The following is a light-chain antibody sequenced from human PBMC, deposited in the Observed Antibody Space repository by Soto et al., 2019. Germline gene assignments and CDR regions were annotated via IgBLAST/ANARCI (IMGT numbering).Light chain of an antibody. CDR3: QQYDSSPLT. CDR2: GAS. Sequence: EIVLTQSPGTLSLSPGERATLSCRASQSVSSSYLAWYQQKPGQAPRLLIYGASSRATGIPDRFSGSGSGTDFPLTISRLEPEDFAVYYGQQYDSSPLTFGGGTKVEIK. CDR1: QSVSSSY. V-gene: IGKV3-20*01. J-gene: IGKJ4*01.